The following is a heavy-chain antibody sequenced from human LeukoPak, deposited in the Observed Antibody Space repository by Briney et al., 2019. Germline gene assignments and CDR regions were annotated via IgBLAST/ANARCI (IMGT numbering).Heavy chain of an antibody. CDR2: ISYDGSNK. Sequence: PGGSLRLSCAASGFTFSSYGMHWVRQAPGKGLEWVAVISYDGSNKYYADSVKGRFTISRDNSKNTLYLQMNSLRAEDTAVYYCAKDPGSSSWYLYYWGQGTLVTVSS. D-gene: IGHD6-13*01. CDR1: GFTFSSYG. V-gene: IGHV3-30*18. J-gene: IGHJ4*02. CDR3: AKDPGSSSWYLYY.